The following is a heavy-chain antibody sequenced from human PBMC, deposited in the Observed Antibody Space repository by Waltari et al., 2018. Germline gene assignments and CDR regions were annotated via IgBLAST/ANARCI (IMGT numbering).Heavy chain of an antibody. Sequence: QLQLQESGPGLVKPSETLSLTCTVSGGSISSSSYYWGWIRQPPGKGLEWIGSIYYSGSTYYNPSLKSRVTISVDTSKNQFSLKLSSVTAADTAVYYCARQFGQYSSGYANYFDYWCQGTLVTVSS. CDR3: ARQFGQYSSGYANYFDY. D-gene: IGHD3-22*01. J-gene: IGHJ4*02. CDR1: GGSISSSSYY. V-gene: IGHV4-39*01. CDR2: IYYSGST.